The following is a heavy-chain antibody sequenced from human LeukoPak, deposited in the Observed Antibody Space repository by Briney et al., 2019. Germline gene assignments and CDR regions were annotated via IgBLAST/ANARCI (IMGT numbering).Heavy chain of an antibody. J-gene: IGHJ6*02. V-gene: IGHV4-31*03. Sequence: SQTLSLTCTVSGGSISSGGYYWSWIRQHPGKCLEWIGYIHYSGTTYYNPSLKSRITISVDTSKNQFSLKLSSVTAADTAVYYCARTYCSGGGCYSGSPYYYYYYGMDVWGQGTTVTVSS. CDR2: IHYSGTT. CDR1: GGSISSGGYY. D-gene: IGHD2-15*01. CDR3: ARTYCSGGGCYSGSPYYYYYYGMDV.